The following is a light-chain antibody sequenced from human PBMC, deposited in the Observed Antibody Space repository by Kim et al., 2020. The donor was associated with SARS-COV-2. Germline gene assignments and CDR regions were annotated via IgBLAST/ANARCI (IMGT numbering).Light chain of an antibody. Sequence: LGQTVRITCQGDSLRSYYASWYQQKPGQAPVLVIYGKNNRPSGIPDRFSGSSSGNTASLTITGAQAEDEADYYCNSRDSSGNHPAVFGGGTK. V-gene: IGLV3-19*01. CDR2: GKN. J-gene: IGLJ3*02. CDR3: NSRDSSGNHPAV. CDR1: SLRSYY.